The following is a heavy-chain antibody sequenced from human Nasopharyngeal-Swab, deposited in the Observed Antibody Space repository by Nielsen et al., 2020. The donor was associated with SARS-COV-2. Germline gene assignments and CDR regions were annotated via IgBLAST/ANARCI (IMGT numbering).Heavy chain of an antibody. CDR3: ARDQVRDKTNDY. D-gene: IGHD3-10*01. CDR2: ISAYNGNT. J-gene: IGHJ4*02. CDR1: GYTFTSYG. V-gene: IGHV1-18*01. Sequence: ASVKVSCKASGYTFTSYGISWVRQAPGQGLEWMGWISAYNGNTNYAQKLQGRVTMTTDTSTSTAYMELRSPRSDDTAVYYCARDQVRDKTNDYWGQGTLVTVSS.